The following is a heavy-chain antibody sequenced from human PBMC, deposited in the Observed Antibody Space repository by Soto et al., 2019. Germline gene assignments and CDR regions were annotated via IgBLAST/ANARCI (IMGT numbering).Heavy chain of an antibody. Sequence: EVQLVESGGGLVKPGGSLRLSCAASGFTFSSYSMNWVRQAPGKGLEWVSSISSSSSYIYYADSVKGRFTISRENAKNSLYLQMNSLRAEDTAVYYCARDLTVTTPLDYWGQGTLVTVSS. J-gene: IGHJ4*02. D-gene: IGHD4-17*01. CDR1: GFTFSSYS. CDR3: ARDLTVTTPLDY. V-gene: IGHV3-21*01. CDR2: ISSSSSYI.